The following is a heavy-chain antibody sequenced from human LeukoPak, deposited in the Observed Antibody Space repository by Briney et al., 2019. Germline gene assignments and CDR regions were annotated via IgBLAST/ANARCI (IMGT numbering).Heavy chain of an antibody. V-gene: IGHV1-2*02. CDR1: GYTFTGYY. D-gene: IGHD3-10*02. CDR2: INPNSGGT. J-gene: IGHJ2*01. Sequence: ASVRFSCKASGYTFTGYYMHWVRQAPGQGLEWMGWINPNSGGTNYAQKFQGRVTMTRDTSISTAYMELSRLRSDDTAVYYCARDTRFSTWYFDLWGRGTLVTVSS. CDR3: ARDTRFSTWYFDL.